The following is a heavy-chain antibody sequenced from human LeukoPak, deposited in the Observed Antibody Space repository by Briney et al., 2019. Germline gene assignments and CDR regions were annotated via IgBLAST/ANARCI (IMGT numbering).Heavy chain of an antibody. Sequence: GGSLRLSCAASGFTFSSYAMHWVRQAPGKGLEWVSSISSSSSYIYYADSVKGRFTISRDNAKNSLYLQMNSLRAEDTAVYYCARYRLVSFDYWGQGTLVTVSS. V-gene: IGHV3-21*01. D-gene: IGHD3-9*01. CDR1: GFTFSSYA. J-gene: IGHJ4*02. CDR3: ARYRLVSFDY. CDR2: ISSSSSYI.